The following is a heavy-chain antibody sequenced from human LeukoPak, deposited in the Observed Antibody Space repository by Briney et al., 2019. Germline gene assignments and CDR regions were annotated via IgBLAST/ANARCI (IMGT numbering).Heavy chain of an antibody. D-gene: IGHD2/OR15-2a*01. Sequence: SETLTLTCSVSGASVSSSHWNWIRQSPGKGLEWIANVDYNGSTKYNPSLRGRGTMSLDTSKNQFHLKLESVTAADTARYFCARGFYEPFDLWGQGPLVRVSS. CDR2: VDYNGST. V-gene: IGHV4-59*02. CDR1: GASVSSSH. J-gene: IGHJ5*02. CDR3: ARGFYEPFDL.